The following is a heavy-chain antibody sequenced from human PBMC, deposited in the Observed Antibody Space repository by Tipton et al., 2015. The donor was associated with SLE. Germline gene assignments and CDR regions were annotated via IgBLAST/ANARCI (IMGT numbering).Heavy chain of an antibody. CDR2: IYSSGTT. J-gene: IGHJ6*02. D-gene: IGHD2-15*01. CDR3: ARGGCSGRSCYPYYYGMDV. CDR1: GVSINGHY. Sequence: TLSLTCTVSGVSINGHYWSWIRQPAGKGLEWIGRIYSSGTTNYYPSLKSRVTMSVDTSKNQFSLKLTSVTAADTAVYYCARGGCSGRSCYPYYYGMDVWGPGTTVTVSS. V-gene: IGHV4-4*07.